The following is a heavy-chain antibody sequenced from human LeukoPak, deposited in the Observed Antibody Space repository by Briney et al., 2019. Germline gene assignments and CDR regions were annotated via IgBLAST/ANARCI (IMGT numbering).Heavy chain of an antibody. Sequence: PGGSLRLSCAASGFTFSSYDMTWVRQAPGKGLEWVASISSSSSHMNYADALKGRFTISRDNAQNSLSLQMNSLRAEDTAVYYCARDKSVWGSYSTAFDIWGQGTMVTVSS. J-gene: IGHJ3*02. CDR1: GFTFSSYD. CDR2: ISSSSSHM. V-gene: IGHV3-21*01. D-gene: IGHD3-16*01. CDR3: ARDKSVWGSYSTAFDI.